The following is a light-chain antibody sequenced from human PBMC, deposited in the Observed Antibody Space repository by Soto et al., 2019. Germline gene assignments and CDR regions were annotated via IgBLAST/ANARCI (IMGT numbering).Light chain of an antibody. CDR3: QQSYSTPQT. V-gene: IGKV1-5*03. Sequence: DIHMTQSPSTLSGSVGDRVTITCRASQTISSWLAWYQQKPGKAPKLLIYKASSLESGVPSRFSGSGSGTEFTLTISSLQPEDFATYYCQQSYSTPQTFGQGTKVDIK. J-gene: IGKJ1*01. CDR1: QTISSW. CDR2: KAS.